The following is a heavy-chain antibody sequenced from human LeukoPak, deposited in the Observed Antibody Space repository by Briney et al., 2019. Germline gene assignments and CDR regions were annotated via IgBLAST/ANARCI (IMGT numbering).Heavy chain of an antibody. CDR2: IIPIFGTA. D-gene: IGHD3-10*01. Sequence: ASVKVSCKASGYTFTSYAISWVRQAPGQGLEWMGGIIPIFGTANYAQKFQGRVTITADESTSTAYMELSSLRSEDTAVYYCARAAMVRVNWFDPWGQGTLVTVSS. CDR3: ARAAMVRVNWFDP. J-gene: IGHJ5*02. CDR1: GYTFTSYA. V-gene: IGHV1-69*13.